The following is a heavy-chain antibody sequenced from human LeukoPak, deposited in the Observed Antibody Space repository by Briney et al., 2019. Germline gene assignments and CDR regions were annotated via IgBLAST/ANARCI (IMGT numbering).Heavy chain of an antibody. CDR1: GYTFTSYG. Sequence: GASVKVSCKASGYTFTSYGISWVRQTPGQGLEWMGWISAYNGNTNYAQKLQGRVTMTTDTSTSTAYMELRSLRSDDTAVYYCARDRLLWFGEDYYYYYYMDVWGKGTTVTISS. J-gene: IGHJ6*03. V-gene: IGHV1-18*01. D-gene: IGHD3-10*01. CDR2: ISAYNGNT. CDR3: ARDRLLWFGEDYYYYYYMDV.